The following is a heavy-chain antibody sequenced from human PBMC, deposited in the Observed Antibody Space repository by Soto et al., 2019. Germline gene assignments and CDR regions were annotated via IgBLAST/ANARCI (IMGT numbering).Heavy chain of an antibody. D-gene: IGHD3-16*01. CDR1: GFTFSSYA. CDR3: VRGRHGGQTPDY. CDR2: ISYDGSNK. J-gene: IGHJ4*02. Sequence: QVQLVESGGGVVQPGRSLRLSCAASGFTFSSYAMHWVRQAPGKGLEWVAVISYDGSNKYYADSVKGRFTISRDNSKNTLYLQMNSRRAEDTAVDYWVRGRHGGQTPDYWGQGTLVTVAS. V-gene: IGHV3-30-3*01.